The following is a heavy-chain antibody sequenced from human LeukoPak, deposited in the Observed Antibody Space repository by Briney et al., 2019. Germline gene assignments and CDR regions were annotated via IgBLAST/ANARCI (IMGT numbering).Heavy chain of an antibody. CDR3: ARDYPPD. CDR2: IKQDGSDK. CDR1: GFTFNNYW. J-gene: IGHJ4*02. V-gene: IGHV3-7*01. Sequence: PGGSLRLSCAASGFTFNNYWMTWVRQAPGKGLEWVANIKQDGSDKYYEDSVKGRFTISRENAKNSLYLQMNSLRAGDTAVYYCARDYPPDWGQGTLVTVSA.